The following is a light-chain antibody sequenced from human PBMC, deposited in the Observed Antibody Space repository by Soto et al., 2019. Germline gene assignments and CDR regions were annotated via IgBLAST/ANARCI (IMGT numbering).Light chain of an antibody. V-gene: IGLV1-40*01. Sequence: QSVLTQPPSVSGAPGQRVTISCSGSSSNIGAGYDVHWYQQLPGTAPKLLIYSNNNRPSGVPDRFSGSKSGTSGSLAITGLQAEDEADYYCQSYDTNLSGNYVFGTGPQLTVL. CDR3: QSYDTNLSGNYV. CDR1: SSNIGAGYD. CDR2: SNN. J-gene: IGLJ1*01.